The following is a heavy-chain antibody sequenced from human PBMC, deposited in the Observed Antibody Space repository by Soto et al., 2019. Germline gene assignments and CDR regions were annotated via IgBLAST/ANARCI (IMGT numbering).Heavy chain of an antibody. CDR3: ARVLELVGDLYYYDSSGYYYYYGMDV. V-gene: IGHV1-18*04. CDR2: ISAYNGNT. Sequence: QVQLVQSGAEVKKPGASVKVSCKASGYTFTSYGISWVRQAPGQGLEWMGWISAYNGNTNYAQKLQGRVTMTTDTSTSTADMELRSLRSDDTAVYYCARVLELVGDLYYYDSSGYYYYYGMDVWGQGTTVTVSS. CDR1: GYTFTSYG. J-gene: IGHJ6*02. D-gene: IGHD3-22*01.